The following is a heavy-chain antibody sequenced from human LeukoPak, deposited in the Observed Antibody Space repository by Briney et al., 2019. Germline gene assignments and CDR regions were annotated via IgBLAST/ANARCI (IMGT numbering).Heavy chain of an antibody. D-gene: IGHD3-9*01. CDR1: GGSFSGYY. V-gene: IGHV4-59*10. J-gene: IGHJ4*02. CDR2: IYTSGST. CDR3: AREGQLDNFDCFYGFDY. Sequence: SETLSLTCAVYGGSFSGYYWSWIRQPPGKGLEWIGRIYTSGSTNYNASLKSRVTISVDTSKNQFSLRLSSVTAADTAVYYCAREGQLDNFDCFYGFDYWGQGTLVTVSS.